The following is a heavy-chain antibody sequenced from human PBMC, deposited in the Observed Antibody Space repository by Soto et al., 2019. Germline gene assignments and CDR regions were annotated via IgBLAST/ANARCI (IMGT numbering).Heavy chain of an antibody. CDR1: GGSISSYY. D-gene: IGHD3-22*01. J-gene: IGHJ4*02. V-gene: IGHV4-4*07. CDR2: IYSSGST. CDR3: ARSRTSDTSNYYYYFEY. Sequence: SETLSLTCTVSGGSISSYYWNWVRQPAGEGLEWIGRIYSSGSTNYNPSLKSRVTMSVDTSKNQFSLKLTSVAAADTAVYYCARSRTSDTSNYYYYFEYWGQGALVTVSS.